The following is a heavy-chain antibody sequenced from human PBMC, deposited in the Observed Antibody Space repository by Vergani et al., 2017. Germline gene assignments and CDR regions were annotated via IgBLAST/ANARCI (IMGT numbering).Heavy chain of an antibody. V-gene: IGHV4-61*02. D-gene: IGHD6-13*01. Sequence: QVQLHESGPGLVRPSQTLSLTCTVSGASISSGSYYWSWFRQPAGKRLEWIGRFYTGGGTNYNPSLKSRVTISVDTSKNQFSLQLSSVTAADTAVYYCARDPLYSNTWPFLLLEMDVWGQGTTVTVSS. CDR2: FYTGGGT. J-gene: IGHJ6*02. CDR1: GASISSGSYY. CDR3: ARDPLYSNTWPFLLLEMDV.